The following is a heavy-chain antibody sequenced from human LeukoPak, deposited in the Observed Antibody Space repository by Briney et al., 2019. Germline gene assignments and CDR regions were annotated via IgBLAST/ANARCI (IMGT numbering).Heavy chain of an antibody. CDR2: IYTSGST. CDR3: ARDSSGYSYGYGGGLHFDY. CDR1: GGSISSSSFY. Sequence: PSETLSLTCTDSGGSISSSSFYWSCIRQPAGKGLEWIGRIYTSGSTNYNPSLKSRVTISVDKSKNQFSLKLSSVTAADTAVYYCARDSSGYSYGYGGGLHFDYWGQGTLVTVSS. J-gene: IGHJ4*02. D-gene: IGHD5-18*01. V-gene: IGHV4-61*02.